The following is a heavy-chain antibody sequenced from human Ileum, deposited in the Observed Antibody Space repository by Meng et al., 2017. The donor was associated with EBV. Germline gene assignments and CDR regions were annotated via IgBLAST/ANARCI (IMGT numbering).Heavy chain of an antibody. CDR2: IYYSGRT. CDR3: ARVNGDCFSTICYKGWFDP. J-gene: IGHJ5*02. V-gene: IGHV4-30-4*01. D-gene: IGHD2-2*02. Sequence: QSEESGPGLVRPGQTLALTCTVSGCSVSSGNNYWMWIRQPPGKGLEWIGYIYYSGRTYYNPSLESRVTISVDTTKDQFSLNLNAVTAAGTAVYYCARVNGDCFSTICYKGWFDPWGQGTLVTVSS. CDR1: GCSVSSGNNY.